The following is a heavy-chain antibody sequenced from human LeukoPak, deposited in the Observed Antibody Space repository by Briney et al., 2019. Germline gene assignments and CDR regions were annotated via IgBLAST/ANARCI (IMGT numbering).Heavy chain of an antibody. Sequence: SQTLSRTCAVSGGSISSGGYSWSWLRQPPGKGLEWIGYIYNSGSTYYNPSLKSRVTISVDRSKNQFSLKLSSVTAADTAVYYCARMVPGVITKVNNWFDPWGQGTLVTVSS. J-gene: IGHJ5*02. D-gene: IGHD3-10*01. V-gene: IGHV4-30-2*01. CDR2: IYNSGST. CDR1: GGSISSGGYS. CDR3: ARMVPGVITKVNNWFDP.